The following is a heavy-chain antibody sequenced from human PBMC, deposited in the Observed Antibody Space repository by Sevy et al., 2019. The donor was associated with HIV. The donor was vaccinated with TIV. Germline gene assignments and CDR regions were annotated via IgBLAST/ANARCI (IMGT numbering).Heavy chain of an antibody. V-gene: IGHV3-23*01. Sequence: GGSLRLSCAASGFTFRNYVMNWVRQPPGKGLEWVSVISDGGSTTYYADSVKGRFTISRDDSKTTVYLQMNSLRVEDTAVYFCAKRVAGALAALDIWGQVTMVTVSS. D-gene: IGHD3-10*01. CDR2: ISDGGSTT. J-gene: IGHJ3*02. CDR3: AKRVAGALAALDI. CDR1: GFTFRNYV.